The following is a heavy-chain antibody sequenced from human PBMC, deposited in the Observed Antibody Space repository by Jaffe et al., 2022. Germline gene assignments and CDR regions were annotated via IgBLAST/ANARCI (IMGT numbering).Heavy chain of an antibody. CDR2: IYYSGST. D-gene: IGHD3-3*01. CDR3: ARHNAPLGDFWSGYYHNDAFDI. Sequence: QLQLQESGPGLVKPSETLSLTCTVSGGSISSSSYYWGWIRQPPGKGLEWIGSIYYSGSTYYNPSLKSRVTISVDTSKNQFSLKLSSVTAADTAVYYCARHNAPLGDFWSGYYHNDAFDIWGQGTMVTVSS. V-gene: IGHV4-39*01. J-gene: IGHJ3*02. CDR1: GGSISSSSYY.